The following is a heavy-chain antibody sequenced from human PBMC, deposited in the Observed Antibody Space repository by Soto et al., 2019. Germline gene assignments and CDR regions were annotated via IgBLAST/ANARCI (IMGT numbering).Heavy chain of an antibody. V-gene: IGHV3-7*01. Sequence: EVQLVESGGGLVQPGGSLRLSCAASGFTFRSYWMTWVRQAPGKGLEWVANIKEDGSEKYYVDSVKGRFTISRDDAKNTVSLQMNSLRPEDTALYYCANWRAEGDTLKVFENLGQGSLGSVSS. CDR2: IKEDGSEK. J-gene: IGHJ4*02. CDR1: GFTFRSYW. D-gene: IGHD6-19*01. CDR3: ANWRAEGDTLKVFEN.